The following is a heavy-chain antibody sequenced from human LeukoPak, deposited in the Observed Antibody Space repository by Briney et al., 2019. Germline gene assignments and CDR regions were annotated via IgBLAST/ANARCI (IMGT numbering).Heavy chain of an antibody. Sequence: SVKVSCKASGGTFSSYAISWVRQAPGQGLEWMGGIIPIFGTANYAQKFQGRVTITTDESTSTAYMELSSLRSEDTAVYYCARFAYSSSPGSETDYWGQGTLVTVSS. J-gene: IGHJ4*02. CDR2: IIPIFGTA. V-gene: IGHV1-69*05. CDR1: GGTFSSYA. D-gene: IGHD6-6*01. CDR3: ARFAYSSSPGSETDY.